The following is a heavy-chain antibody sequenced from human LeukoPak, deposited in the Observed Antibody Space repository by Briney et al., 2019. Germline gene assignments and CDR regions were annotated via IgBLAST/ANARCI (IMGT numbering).Heavy chain of an antibody. V-gene: IGHV3-23*01. Sequence: GGSLRLSCAASGFTFSSYAMSWVRQAPGKGLEWVSAISGSGGSTYYADSVKGRFTISRDNSKNTLYLQMNSLRAEDTAVYYCAKVTYYDFWSGYYALDYWGQGTLVTVSS. D-gene: IGHD3-3*01. CDR3: AKVTYYDFWSGYYALDY. CDR1: GFTFSSYA. CDR2: ISGSGGST. J-gene: IGHJ4*02.